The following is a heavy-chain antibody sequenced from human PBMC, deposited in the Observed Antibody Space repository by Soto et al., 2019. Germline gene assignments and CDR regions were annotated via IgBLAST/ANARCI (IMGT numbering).Heavy chain of an antibody. D-gene: IGHD2-2*01. V-gene: IGHV3-66*01. CDR3: AVYSSLHQPLFYGMDV. CDR1: GLTVSSNY. CDR2: MYSGGST. Sequence: EVQLVESGGGLVQPGGSLRLSCAASGLTVSSNYMSWVRQAPGKGLEWVSVMYSGGSTYYADSVKGRFIISRVNYKNTLYQQMENLRVEDTVVEYCAVYSSLHQPLFYGMDVWGQGTTVTVSS. J-gene: IGHJ6*02.